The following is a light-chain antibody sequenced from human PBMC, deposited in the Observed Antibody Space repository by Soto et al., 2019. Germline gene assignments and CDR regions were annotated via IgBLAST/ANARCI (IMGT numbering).Light chain of an antibody. CDR1: QSISSY. Sequence: IQLTQSPASLSSSVVDRVPITCVASQSISSYLSWYQQKPGKAPKLLIYAASSLQSGVPSRFSGSGSGTDFTLTISSLQPEDFATYYCQQSYSTPWTFGQGTKVDIK. CDR2: AAS. V-gene: IGKV1-39*01. J-gene: IGKJ1*01. CDR3: QQSYSTPWT.